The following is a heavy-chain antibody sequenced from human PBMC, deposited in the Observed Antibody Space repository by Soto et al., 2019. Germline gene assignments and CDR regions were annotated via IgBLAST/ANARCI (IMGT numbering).Heavy chain of an antibody. CDR1: GGSFSGHY. J-gene: IGHJ6*02. V-gene: IGHV4-34*01. D-gene: IGHD2-2*02. CDR2: INHRGNT. Sequence: SETLSLTCAVYGGSFSGHYWSWIRQPPGNGLEWIGEINHRGNTNYNPSLKSRVTISVDTSKNQFSLKLSSVTAADTAVYYCAVPYQYCSATNCYNYYGMDVWGQGTTVTVSS. CDR3: AVPYQYCSATNCYNYYGMDV.